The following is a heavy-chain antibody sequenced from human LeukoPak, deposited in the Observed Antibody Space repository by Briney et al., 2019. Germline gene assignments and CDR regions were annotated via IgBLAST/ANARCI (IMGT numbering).Heavy chain of an antibody. J-gene: IGHJ6*02. CDR3: ARDRSIVVVVARPVSGPYGMDV. Sequence: GGSLRLSCAASGFTFSSYAMHWVRQAPGKGLEWVAVISYDGSNKYYADSVKGRFTISRDNSKNTLYLQMNSLRSDDTAVYYCARDRSIVVVVARPVSGPYGMDVWGQGTTVTVSS. V-gene: IGHV3-30-3*01. CDR1: GFTFSSYA. D-gene: IGHD2-15*01. CDR2: ISYDGSNK.